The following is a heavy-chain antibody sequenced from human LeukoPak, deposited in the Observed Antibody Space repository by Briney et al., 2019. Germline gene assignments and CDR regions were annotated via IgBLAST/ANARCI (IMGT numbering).Heavy chain of an antibody. J-gene: IGHJ6*03. CDR2: IIPLFDSP. CDR1: GGTFTFGTAG. V-gene: IGHV1-69*06. CDR3: ARAHIVTTNGDNVYYYMDL. D-gene: IGHD5-12*01. Sequence: GASVKVSCKASGGTFTFGTAGVTWVRQASGQRLEWLGGIIPLFDSPHYASNFQGRLTITADRFSGVAYMDLSRLSFEDTAVYYCARAHIVTTNGDNVYYYMDLWGTGTTVTVSS.